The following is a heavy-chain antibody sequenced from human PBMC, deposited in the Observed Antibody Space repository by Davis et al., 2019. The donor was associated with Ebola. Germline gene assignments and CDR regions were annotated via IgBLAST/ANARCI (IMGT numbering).Heavy chain of an antibody. Sequence: GESLKISCAASGFTFSSYTMNWVRQAPGKGLEWISYISTTSTTIYYVDSVKGRFTISRDNARNSLYLQMNSLTHEDTAVYYCARAQFPTTSDHWGQGTLVTVSS. J-gene: IGHJ4*02. CDR2: ISTTSTTI. V-gene: IGHV3-48*02. CDR1: GFTFSSYT. D-gene: IGHD1-1*01. CDR3: ARAQFPTTSDH.